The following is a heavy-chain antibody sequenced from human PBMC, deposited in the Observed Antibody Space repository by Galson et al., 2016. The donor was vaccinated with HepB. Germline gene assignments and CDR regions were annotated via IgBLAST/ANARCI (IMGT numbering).Heavy chain of an antibody. V-gene: IGHV3-15*01. Sequence: SLRLSCATSGFTFNYTWMSWVRHTPGKGLEWVGRIKDKTEGETTDYAAPVRGRFTISRDDSKNTLYPHMNSLRADDTAVYYCAKGNIDYLPAAPYAWGQGTLVTVSS. CDR3: AKGNIDYLPAAPYA. CDR2: IKDKTEGETT. D-gene: IGHD2-2*01. CDR1: GFTFNYTW. J-gene: IGHJ5*02.